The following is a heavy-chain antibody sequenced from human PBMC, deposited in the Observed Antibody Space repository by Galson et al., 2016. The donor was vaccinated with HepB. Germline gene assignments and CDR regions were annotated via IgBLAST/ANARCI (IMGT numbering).Heavy chain of an antibody. Sequence: TLSLTCTVSGGSVFSATQYWSWIRQSPRKGLEWIGYIYYSGATNYNPSLTSRVTISIDKSKNQFSLKVTSVTAADTAVYYCARIRETASVPRAQHYWFFDRCGRGTLVTVSS. D-gene: IGHD5-18*01. CDR3: ARIRETASVPRAQHYWFFDR. CDR1: GGSVFSATQY. J-gene: IGHJ2*01. CDR2: IYYSGAT. V-gene: IGHV4-61*01.